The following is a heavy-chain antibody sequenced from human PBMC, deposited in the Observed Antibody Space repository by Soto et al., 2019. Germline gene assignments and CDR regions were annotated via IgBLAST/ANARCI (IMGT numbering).Heavy chain of an antibody. CDR2: IYYTGDT. V-gene: IGHV4-59*01. CDR3: ARSHGAGSYSSFDP. D-gene: IGHD3-10*01. J-gene: IGHJ5*02. Sequence: PSETLSLTCTVSGGSMTSYYWSWIRQPPGKGLEWIGFIYYTGDTKYNPSLKSRVTISVDTSKNLFSLKLSSVTAADTAVYYCARSHGAGSYSSFDPWGQGTLVTVSS. CDR1: GGSMTSYY.